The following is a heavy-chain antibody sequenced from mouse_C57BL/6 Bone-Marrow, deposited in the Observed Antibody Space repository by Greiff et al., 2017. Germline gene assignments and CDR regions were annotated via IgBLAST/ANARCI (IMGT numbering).Heavy chain of an antibody. Sequence: EVQLQQSGPGLVKPSQSLSLTCSVTGYSITSGYYWIWIRQFPGNKLEWMGYISYDGSNNYNPSLQNRISIPRDTSKNQFFLKLNSVTTEDTATDYCAKGRLTGTGAWFADWGQGTLVTVSA. CDR1: GYSITSGYY. CDR2: ISYDGSN. J-gene: IGHJ3*01. CDR3: AKGRLTGTGAWFAD. D-gene: IGHD4-1*01. V-gene: IGHV3-6*01.